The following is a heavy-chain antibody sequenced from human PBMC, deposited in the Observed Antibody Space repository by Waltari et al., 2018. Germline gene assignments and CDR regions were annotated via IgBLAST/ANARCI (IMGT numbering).Heavy chain of an antibody. J-gene: IGHJ3*01. CDR1: GGSIDPPKPY. V-gene: IGHV4-39*01. CDR3: ASYIGASVGTAAFDV. Sequence: QLQLQESGPGPVKPSETLSLTCSFSGGSIDPPKPYWSWLRQPPGQGLEWIGTISYAGTTYTNPSLRSRLTMSRDTSKNQLSLTLGSTTAADTAVYYCASYIGASVGTAAFDVWGQGTMVTVSS. CDR2: ISYAGTT. D-gene: IGHD5-12*01.